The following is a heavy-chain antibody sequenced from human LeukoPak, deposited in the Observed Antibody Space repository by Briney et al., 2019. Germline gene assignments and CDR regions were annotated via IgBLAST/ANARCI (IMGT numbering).Heavy chain of an antibody. J-gene: IGHJ6*02. D-gene: IGHD3-3*02. CDR1: GGSISSSSYS. CDR2: IYYSGST. Sequence: SETLSLTCTVSGGSISSSSYSWSWIRQPPGKGLEWIGYIYYSGSTNYNPSLKSRVTISVDTSKNQFSLKLSSVTAADTAVYYCASWPFHYYYYGMDVWGQGTTVTVSS. V-gene: IGHV4-61*05. CDR3: ASWPFHYYYYGMDV.